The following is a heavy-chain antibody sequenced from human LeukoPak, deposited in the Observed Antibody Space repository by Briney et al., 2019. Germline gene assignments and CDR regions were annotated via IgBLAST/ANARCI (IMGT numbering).Heavy chain of an antibody. D-gene: IGHD3-10*01. Sequence: GGSLRLSCTASGFSFSNYWMSWVRQAPGKGLEWVANIKQDGSDKYSVDSVEGRFTISRDNARSSLYLQINSLRTEDTAVYYCARGFGQLHYWGQGTLVTVSS. CDR3: ARGFGQLHY. CDR1: GFSFSNYW. CDR2: IKQDGSDK. J-gene: IGHJ4*02. V-gene: IGHV3-7*01.